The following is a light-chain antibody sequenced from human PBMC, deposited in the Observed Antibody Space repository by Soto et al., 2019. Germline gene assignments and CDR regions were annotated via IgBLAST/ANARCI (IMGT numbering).Light chain of an antibody. J-gene: IGKJ5*01. Sequence: IMLTQSPGTLSLSSGERATLSCRASQSVSSSYLAWYQQKPGQAPRLLIYGASSRATGIPDRFSGSGSGTDFTLTISRLEPEDFAVYYCQQYGSSLITSGQGTRLEI. CDR3: QQYGSSLIT. CDR2: GAS. V-gene: IGKV3-20*01. CDR1: QSVSSSY.